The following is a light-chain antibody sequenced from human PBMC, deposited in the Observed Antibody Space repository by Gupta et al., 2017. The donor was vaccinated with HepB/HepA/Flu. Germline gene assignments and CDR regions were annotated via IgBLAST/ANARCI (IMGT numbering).Light chain of an antibody. CDR1: ALPKQY. Sequence: SYELTQPPSGSVSPGQTARITCSGDALPKQYAYWYQQKPGQAPVLVIYKDSERPLGIPERFSGSSSGTTVTLTISGVQAEDEADYYCQSADSSGTYYVFGTGTKVTVL. V-gene: IGLV3-25*03. CDR2: KDS. CDR3: QSADSSGTYYV. J-gene: IGLJ1*01.